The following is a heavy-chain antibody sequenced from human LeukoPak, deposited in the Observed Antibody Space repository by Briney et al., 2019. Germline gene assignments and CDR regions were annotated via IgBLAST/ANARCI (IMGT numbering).Heavy chain of an antibody. CDR3: ASQYSGSPSDY. Sequence: SETLSLTCADYGGSFSGYYWSWIRQPPGKGLEWIGEINHSGSTNYNPSLKSRGTISVDTSKNQFSLKLSSVTAADTAVYYCASQYSGSPSDYWGQGTLVTVSS. D-gene: IGHD1-26*01. CDR1: GGSFSGYY. V-gene: IGHV4-34*01. CDR2: INHSGST. J-gene: IGHJ4*02.